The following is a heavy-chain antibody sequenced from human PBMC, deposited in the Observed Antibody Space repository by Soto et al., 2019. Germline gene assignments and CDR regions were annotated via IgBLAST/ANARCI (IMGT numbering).Heavy chain of an antibody. CDR2: ISYDGSNK. CDR3: ASWGSPHGFDY. D-gene: IGHD7-27*01. V-gene: IGHV3-30-3*01. J-gene: IGHJ4*02. Sequence: QVQLVESGGGVVQPGRSPRLSCAASGFTFSSYAMHWVRQAPGKGLEWVAVISYDGSNKYYADSVKGRFTISRDNSKNTLYLQMNSLRAEDTAVYYCASWGSPHGFDYWGQGTLVTVSS. CDR1: GFTFSSYA.